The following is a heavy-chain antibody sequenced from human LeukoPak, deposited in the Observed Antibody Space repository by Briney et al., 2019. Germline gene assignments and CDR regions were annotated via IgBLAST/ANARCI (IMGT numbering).Heavy chain of an antibody. CDR2: IHYSGRT. CDR1: GGSISSYY. Sequence: PSGTLSLTCTVSGGSISSYYWSWIRQPPGKGLEWIGHIHYSGRTNYSPSLKSRVTISVDTSKNQFSLKLSSVTAADTAVYYCARLYPRRLYFQQWGQGTLVTVSS. D-gene: IGHD6-25*01. J-gene: IGHJ1*01. V-gene: IGHV4-59*08. CDR3: ARLYPRRLYFQQ.